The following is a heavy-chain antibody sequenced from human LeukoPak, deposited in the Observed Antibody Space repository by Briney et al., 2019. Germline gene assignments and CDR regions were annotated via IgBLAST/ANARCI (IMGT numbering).Heavy chain of an antibody. D-gene: IGHD3-22*01. CDR1: GFPFSAYS. CDR3: AKAYYDSSGYSYYFDY. CDR2: ISGSSTYM. V-gene: IGHV3-21*01. J-gene: IGHJ4*02. Sequence: GGSLRLSCAASGFPFSAYSMNWVRQAPGKGLEWVSSISGSSTYMYYADSVEGRFTISRDNAKNSLYLQMNSLRDEDTAVYYCAKAYYDSSGYSYYFDYWGRGTLVTVSS.